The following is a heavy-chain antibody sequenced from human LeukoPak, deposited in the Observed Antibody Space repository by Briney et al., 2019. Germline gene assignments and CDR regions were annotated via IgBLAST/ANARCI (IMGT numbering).Heavy chain of an antibody. V-gene: IGHV1-18*01. CDR1: GYTFTSYG. CDR3: ARDRPPWGWFDP. D-gene: IGHD3-16*01. CDR2: ISAYNGNT. Sequence: ASVKVSCTASGYTFTSYGISWVRQAPGQGLEWMGWISAYNGNTNYAQKLQGRVTMTTDTSTSTAYMELRSLRSDDTAVYYCARDRPPWGWFDPWGQGTLVTVSS. J-gene: IGHJ5*02.